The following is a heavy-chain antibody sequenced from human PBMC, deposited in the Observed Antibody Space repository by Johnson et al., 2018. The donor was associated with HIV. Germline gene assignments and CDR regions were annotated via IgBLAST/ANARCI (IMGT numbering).Heavy chain of an antibody. Sequence: VQVVESGGGVVQPGRSLRLSCAASGFTFSSYAMHWVRQAPGKGLEWVAVISYDGSNKYYADSVKGRFTISRDNSKNTLYLQMNSLRAEDTAVYYCAREGAWSSSWYHDAFDIWGQGTMVTVSS. CDR3: AREGAWSSSWYHDAFDI. V-gene: IGHV3-30-3*01. CDR2: ISYDGSNK. J-gene: IGHJ3*02. D-gene: IGHD6-13*01. CDR1: GFTFSSYA.